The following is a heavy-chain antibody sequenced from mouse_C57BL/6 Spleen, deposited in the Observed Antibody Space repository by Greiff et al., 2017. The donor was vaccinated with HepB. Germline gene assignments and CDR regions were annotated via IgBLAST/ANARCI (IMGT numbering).Heavy chain of an antibody. CDR3: ARRYYGSSFYFDY. Sequence: EVQRVESGGGLVKPGGSLKLSCAASGFTFSDYGMHWVRQAPEKGLEWVAYISSGSSTIYYADTVKGRFTISRDNAKNTLFLQMTSLRSEDTAMYYCARRYYGSSFYFDYWGQGTTLTVSS. V-gene: IGHV5-17*01. D-gene: IGHD1-1*01. J-gene: IGHJ2*01. CDR2: ISSGSSTI. CDR1: GFTFSDYG.